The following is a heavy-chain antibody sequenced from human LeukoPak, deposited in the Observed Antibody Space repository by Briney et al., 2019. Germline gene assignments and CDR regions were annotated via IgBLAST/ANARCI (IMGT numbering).Heavy chain of an antibody. J-gene: IGHJ4*02. Sequence: GASVKVSCKASGYTFTSYGVSWVRQAPGQGLEWMGWISAYNGNTNYAQKLQGRVTMTTDTSTSTAYMELRSLRSDDTAVYYCCLWGQGGVNSDYWGQGTLVTVSS. V-gene: IGHV1-18*01. D-gene: IGHD3-16*01. CDR2: ISAYNGNT. CDR1: GYTFTSYG. CDR3: CLWGQGGVNSDY.